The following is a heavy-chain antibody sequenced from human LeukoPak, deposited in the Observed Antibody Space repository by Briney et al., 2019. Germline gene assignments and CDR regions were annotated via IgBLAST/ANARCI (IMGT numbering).Heavy chain of an antibody. CDR2: IIPILGIA. Sequence: SVKVSCKASGGTFSSYAISWVRQAPGQGLEWMGRIIPILGIANYAQKFQGRVTITADKSTSTAYMELSSLRSEDTAVYYCARDFFDGHGYTFYYYGMDVWGQGTTVTVSS. CDR3: ARDFFDGHGYTFYYYGMDV. CDR1: GGTFSSYA. V-gene: IGHV1-69*04. D-gene: IGHD3-16*01. J-gene: IGHJ6*02.